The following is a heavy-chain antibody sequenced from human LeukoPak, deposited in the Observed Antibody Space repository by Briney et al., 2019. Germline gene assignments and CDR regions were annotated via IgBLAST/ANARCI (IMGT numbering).Heavy chain of an antibody. V-gene: IGHV3-23*01. J-gene: IGHJ4*01. CDR3: QKDDRGCSGSRNYFDQ. Sequence: GGSLRLPFAASGFRFCSCDMIWVRQAPGKGLHWVSTASDSGGGTYYADAVKGRCTSSTDSAKGTLCLRMKSLLAEDTSYCYCQKDDRGCSGSRNYFDQWGQGTIVTVSS. CDR2: ASDSGGGT. CDR1: GFRFCSCD. D-gene: IGHD6-19*01.